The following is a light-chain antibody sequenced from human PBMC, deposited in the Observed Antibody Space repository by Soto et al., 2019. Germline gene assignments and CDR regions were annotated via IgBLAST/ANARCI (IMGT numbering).Light chain of an antibody. CDR3: GTWDSSLSAGR. CDR2: DTR. Sequence: QSVLTQPPSVSAAPGQKVSISCSGSHSNIGNNYVSWYQQFPGAAPKLLIYDTRKRPSWIPDRFSASQSGTSATLVITGLQSGDEGYYYCGTWDSSLSAGRFGGGTKLTVL. V-gene: IGLV1-51*01. CDR1: HSNIGNNY. J-gene: IGLJ2*01.